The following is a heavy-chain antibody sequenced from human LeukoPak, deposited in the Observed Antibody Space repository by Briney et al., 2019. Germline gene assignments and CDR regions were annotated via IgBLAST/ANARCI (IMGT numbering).Heavy chain of an antibody. Sequence: GGSLRLSCAASGFTFSSYAMSWVRQAPGKGLEWVSAISGSGGSTYYADSVKGRFTISRDNSKNTLYLQMNSLRAEDTAVYYWPKNSDRFLEWLVDYWGQGTLSPSPQ. D-gene: IGHD3-3*01. CDR2: ISGSGGST. V-gene: IGHV3-23*01. CDR3: PKNSDRFLEWLVDY. CDR1: GFTFSSYA. J-gene: IGHJ4*02.